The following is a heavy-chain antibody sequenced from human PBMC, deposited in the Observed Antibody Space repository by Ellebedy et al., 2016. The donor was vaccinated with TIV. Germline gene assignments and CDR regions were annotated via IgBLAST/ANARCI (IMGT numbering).Heavy chain of an antibody. CDR1: GDSFSSYW. Sequence: GESLKISCTGSGDSFSSYWIGGVRQMAGKGLGWRGIIYVGDSDTRYSPFFQGQVTISADKSTSTAYLQWSSLKDSDTALYYCARHGVRATIAWFDPWGQGTLVTVSS. CDR2: IYVGDSDT. D-gene: IGHD3-10*01. V-gene: IGHV5-51*01. CDR3: ARHGVRATIAWFDP. J-gene: IGHJ5*02.